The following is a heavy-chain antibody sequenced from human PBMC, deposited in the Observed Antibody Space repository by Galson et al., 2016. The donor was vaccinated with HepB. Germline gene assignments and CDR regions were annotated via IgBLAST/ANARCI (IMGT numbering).Heavy chain of an antibody. J-gene: IGHJ4*02. CDR1: GYTFTSYY. D-gene: IGHD3-16*01. CDR3: ARAVARYSYAAD. Sequence: SVKVSCKASGYTFTSYYMLWVRQAPGQGLEWMGIINPSGGSTSYAQMFQDRFTVTRDASTRTVYMELSSLKSEDTAVYYCARAVARYSYAADWGQGTLVTVSS. CDR2: INPSGGST. V-gene: IGHV1-46*01.